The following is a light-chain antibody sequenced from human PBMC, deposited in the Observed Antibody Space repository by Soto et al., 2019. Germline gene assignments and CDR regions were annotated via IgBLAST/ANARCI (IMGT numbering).Light chain of an antibody. V-gene: IGLV2-14*01. CDR1: SSDIGAYNF. J-gene: IGLJ1*01. CDR3: SSYTSSSPCV. CDR2: EVT. Sequence: QSVLAQPASVSGSPGQSITISCTGSSSDIGAYNFVSWYQHHPGKAPKLILYEVTTHPSGVSSRFSGSKSGNTASLTISGLQADDEANYYCSSYTSSSPCVFGTGTKVTVL.